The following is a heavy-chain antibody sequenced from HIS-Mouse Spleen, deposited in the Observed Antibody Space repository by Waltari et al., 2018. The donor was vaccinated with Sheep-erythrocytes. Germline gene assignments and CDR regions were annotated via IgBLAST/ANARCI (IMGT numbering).Heavy chain of an antibody. J-gene: IGHJ3*02. CDR2: INHSGRT. D-gene: IGHD6-19*01. V-gene: IGHV4-34*01. CDR1: GGSFSGYY. Sequence: QVQLQQWGAGLLKPSETLSLTCAVYGGSFSGYYWSWIRQPPGKGLEGIGEINHSGRTYSNPSLTSRVTISVDTSKNQFSLKLSSLTAADTAVYYCALSVDLAGAFDIWGQGTMVTVSS. CDR3: ALSVDLAGAFDI.